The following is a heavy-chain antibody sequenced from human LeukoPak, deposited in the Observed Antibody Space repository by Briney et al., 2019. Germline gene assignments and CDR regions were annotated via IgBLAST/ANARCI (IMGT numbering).Heavy chain of an antibody. CDR2: ISSSSSTI. V-gene: IGHV3-48*01. CDR1: GFTFSSYS. J-gene: IGHJ3*02. D-gene: IGHD5-18*01. Sequence: GGSLRLSCAASGFTFSSYSMNWVRQAPGKGLEWVSYISSSSSTIYYADSVKGRFTISRDNAKNSLYLQMNSLRAEDTAVYYCAVIQLWSGRAFDIWGQGTMVTVSS. CDR3: AVIQLWSGRAFDI.